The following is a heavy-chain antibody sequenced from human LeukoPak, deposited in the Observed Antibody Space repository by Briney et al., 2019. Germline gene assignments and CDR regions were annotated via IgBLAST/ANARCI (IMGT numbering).Heavy chain of an antibody. CDR3: ARGLKSWGWLQVDASDI. CDR2: MNPNSGST. V-gene: IGHV1-8*01. Sequence: ASVKVSCKASGYTFTSYDINWVRQATGQGLEWMGWMNPNSGSTGYAQKFQGRVTMTRNTSISTAYMELSSLRSEDTAVYYCARGLKSWGWLQVDASDIWGQGTMVTVSS. CDR1: GYTFTSYD. D-gene: IGHD5-24*01. J-gene: IGHJ3*02.